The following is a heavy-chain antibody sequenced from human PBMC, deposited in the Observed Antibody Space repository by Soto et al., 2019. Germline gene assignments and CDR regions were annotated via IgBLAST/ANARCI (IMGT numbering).Heavy chain of an antibody. CDR2: FEPEDAQT. CDR3: ATSRVVSEWFDP. J-gene: IGHJ5*02. Sequence: ASVKVSCKVSGYTLTELSMHWVRQAPGKGLELRGGFEPEDAQTIYAQKFQGRVTMSEDTSTDTAYMELSSLRSEDTAVYYCATSRVVSEWFDPWSQGTMVTVSS. D-gene: IGHD3-3*01. CDR1: GYTLTELS. V-gene: IGHV1-24*01.